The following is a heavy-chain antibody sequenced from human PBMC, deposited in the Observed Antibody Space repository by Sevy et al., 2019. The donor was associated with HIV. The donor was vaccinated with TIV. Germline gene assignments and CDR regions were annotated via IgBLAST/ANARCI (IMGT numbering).Heavy chain of an antibody. CDR2: ISTSSTYT. Sequence: GGSLRLSCSASGFTFSDYYMSWIRQAPGKGLEWVPYISTSSTYTNHADSVKGRFTISRDNANNSLYLQMNSLRAEDTAVYFCARVRYKYGSYYFDYWGQGTLVTVSS. CDR3: ARVRYKYGSYYFDY. CDR1: GFTFSDYY. J-gene: IGHJ4*02. D-gene: IGHD5-18*01. V-gene: IGHV3-11*06.